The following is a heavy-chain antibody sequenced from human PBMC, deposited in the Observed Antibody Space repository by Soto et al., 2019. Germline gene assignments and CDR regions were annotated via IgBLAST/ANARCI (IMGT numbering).Heavy chain of an antibody. V-gene: IGHV4-59*01. CDR2: IYYSGST. CDR1: GGSISSYY. Sequence: SETLSLTCTVSGGSISSYYWSWIRQPPGKGLEWIGYIYYSGSTNYNPSLKSRVTISVDTSKNQFSLRLSSVTAADTAVYYCARDRGIAAAGTFSGPFDPWGQGTLVTVSS. CDR3: ARDRGIAAAGTFSGPFDP. D-gene: IGHD6-13*01. J-gene: IGHJ5*02.